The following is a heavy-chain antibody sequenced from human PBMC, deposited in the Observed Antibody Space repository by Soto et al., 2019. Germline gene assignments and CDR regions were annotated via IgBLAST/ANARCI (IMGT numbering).Heavy chain of an antibody. CDR1: GFTFSSYA. CDR3: VKDAYSGYGNFDY. Sequence: EVQLLESGGGLVQPGGSLRLSCAASGFTFSSYAMTWVRQAPGKGLKWVSSLSDSGGSTYYADSVKGRFIISRDNSKNTLYLQMNSLRAEDTALYYCVKDAYSGYGNFDYWGQGTLVTVSS. J-gene: IGHJ4*02. V-gene: IGHV3-23*01. CDR2: LSDSGGST. D-gene: IGHD5-12*01.